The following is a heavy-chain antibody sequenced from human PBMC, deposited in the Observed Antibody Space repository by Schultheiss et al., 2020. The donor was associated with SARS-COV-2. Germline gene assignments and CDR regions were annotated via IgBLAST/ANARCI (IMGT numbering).Heavy chain of an antibody. CDR1: GFTFSSYG. CDR3: TRTTIFGVVNDAFDI. J-gene: IGHJ3*02. CDR2: IKSKTDGGTT. Sequence: GESLKISCAASGFTFSSYGMHWVRQAPGKGLEWVGRIKSKTDGGTTDYAAPVKGRFTISRDDSKNTLYLQMNSLKTEDTAVYYCTRTTIFGVVNDAFDIWGQGTMVTVSS. V-gene: IGHV3-15*01. D-gene: IGHD3-3*01.